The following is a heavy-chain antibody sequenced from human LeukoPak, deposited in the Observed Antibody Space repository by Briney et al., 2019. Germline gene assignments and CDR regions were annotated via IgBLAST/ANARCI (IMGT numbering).Heavy chain of an antibody. CDR1: GFTFSSYG. D-gene: IGHD5-12*01. CDR3: ARGGCSGCDI. Sequence: GGTLRLSCAASGFTFSSYGMSWVRQAPGKGLEWVSSISSSSSYIYYADSVKGRFTISRDNAKNSLYLQMNSLRAEDTAVYYCARGGCSGCDIWGQGTMVTVSS. J-gene: IGHJ3*02. CDR2: ISSSSSYI. V-gene: IGHV3-21*01.